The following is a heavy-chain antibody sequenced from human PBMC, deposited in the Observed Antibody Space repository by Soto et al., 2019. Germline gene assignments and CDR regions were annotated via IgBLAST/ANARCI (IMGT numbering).Heavy chain of an antibody. CDR2: INHSGSA. D-gene: IGHD2-15*01. Sequence: SETLSLTCAVYGGSFSGYYWSWIRQPPGKGLEWIGEINHSGSANYNPSLKSRVTISVDTSKNQFSLKLSSVTAADTAVYYCARGLDCSGGSCDSDYWGQGTLVTVSS. J-gene: IGHJ4*02. CDR1: GGSFSGYY. CDR3: ARGLDCSGGSCDSDY. V-gene: IGHV4-34*01.